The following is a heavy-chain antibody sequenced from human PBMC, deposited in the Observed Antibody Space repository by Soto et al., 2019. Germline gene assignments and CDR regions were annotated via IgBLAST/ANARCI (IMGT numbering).Heavy chain of an antibody. CDR3: ARGRGGYCSGGVCYRFLDP. D-gene: IGHD2-15*01. J-gene: IGHJ5*02. Sequence: QEQLEQSGAEVKKPGASVKVSCKASGYTFTNYETIWVRQATGHGLEWMGWMNPNSGDTVSAQKFQGRVTMTRDSSISTAYMELSSLTSEDTAVYYCARGRGGYCSGGVCYRFLDPWGQGTLVTVSS. V-gene: IGHV1-8*01. CDR2: MNPNSGDT. CDR1: GYTFTNYE.